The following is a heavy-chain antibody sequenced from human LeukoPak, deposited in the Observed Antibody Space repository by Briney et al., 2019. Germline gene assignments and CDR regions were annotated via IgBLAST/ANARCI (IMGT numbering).Heavy chain of an antibody. CDR2: IYYSGST. Sequence: PSETLSLTCTVSGGSISSGDYYWSWIRQPPGKGLEWIGYIYYSGSTYYNPSLKSRVTISVDTSKNQFSLKLSSVTAADTAVYYCAREGGDSSGYYSGRNWFDPMGPGNPGHRLL. V-gene: IGHV4-30-4*08. D-gene: IGHD3-22*01. CDR3: AREGGDSSGYYSGRNWFDP. CDR1: GGSISSGDYY. J-gene: IGHJ5*02.